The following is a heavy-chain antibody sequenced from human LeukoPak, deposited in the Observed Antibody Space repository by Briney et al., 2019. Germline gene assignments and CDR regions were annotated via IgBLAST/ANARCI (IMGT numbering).Heavy chain of an antibody. Sequence: GGSLQISCQGSGYSFTSYWIGWVRPMPGKGLEWMGIIYPGDSDTRSSPSFQGQVTISADKSISTAYLQWSSLKASHTAMYYCARHHPSRGVVPAAIDYWGQGTLVTVSS. CDR1: GYSFTSYW. J-gene: IGHJ4*02. CDR3: ARHHPSRGVVPAAIDY. D-gene: IGHD2-2*01. CDR2: IYPGDSDT. V-gene: IGHV5-51*01.